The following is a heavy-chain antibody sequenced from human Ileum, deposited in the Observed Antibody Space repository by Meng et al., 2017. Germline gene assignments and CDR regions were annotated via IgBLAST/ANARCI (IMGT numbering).Heavy chain of an antibody. CDR3: AAQHTSSGGGYGWFDP. Sequence: QLQLQGSGPGLLKPSEALSLTCIVSGVSVSSSSYFWLWMRQPPGKGLEYIGGITYTGNSFFNPSLNPSLKTRLSTSFDTSKNQFSLKVNAVIAADTAVYYCAAQHTSSGGGYGWFDPWGQGILVTVSS. D-gene: IGHD6-13*01. CDR2: ITYTGNS. J-gene: IGHJ5*02. CDR1: GVSVSSSSYF. V-gene: IGHV4-39*01.